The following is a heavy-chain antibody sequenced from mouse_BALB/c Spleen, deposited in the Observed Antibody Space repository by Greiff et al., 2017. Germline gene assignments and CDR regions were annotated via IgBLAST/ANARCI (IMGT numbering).Heavy chain of an antibody. CDR1: GFTFSSYA. D-gene: IGHD2-1*01. CDR2: ISSGGST. CDR3: ARDYGNPSYYAMDY. Sequence: EVQLVESGGGLVKPGGSLKLSCAASGFTFSSYAMSWVRQTPEKRLEWVASISSGGSTYYPDSVKGRFTISRDNARNILYLQMSSLRSEDTAMYYCARDYGNPSYYAMDYWGQGTSVTVSS. J-gene: IGHJ4*01. V-gene: IGHV5-6-5*01.